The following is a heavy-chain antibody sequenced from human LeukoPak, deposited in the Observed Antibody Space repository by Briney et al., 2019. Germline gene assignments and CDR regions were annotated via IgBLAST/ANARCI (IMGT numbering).Heavy chain of an antibody. Sequence: ASVKVSCKVSGYTLTEFSMHWVRQAPGKGLEWMGGFDPEDGETIYAQKFQGRVTMTRDTSTSTVYMELSSLRSEDTAVYYCARVPTYYDILTGYQYYFDYWGQGTLVTVSS. CDR3: ARVPTYYDILTGYQYYFDY. CDR1: GYTLTEFS. D-gene: IGHD3-9*01. CDR2: FDPEDGET. V-gene: IGHV1-24*01. J-gene: IGHJ4*02.